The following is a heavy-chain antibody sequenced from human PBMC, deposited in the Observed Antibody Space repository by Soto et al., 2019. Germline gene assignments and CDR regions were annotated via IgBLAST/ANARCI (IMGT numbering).Heavy chain of an antibody. V-gene: IGHV3-20*04. J-gene: IGHJ4*02. CDR2: VNWNGGST. CDR1: GFTFDDYG. CDR3: VRGASLNFDY. D-gene: IGHD1-26*01. Sequence: GGSLILSCAASGFTFDDYGMSWARQAPGKGLEWVSGVNWNGGSTGYADSVKGRFTISRDNAKNSLYLQMNSLRAEDTAFYYCVRGASLNFDYWAQGTLVTVSS.